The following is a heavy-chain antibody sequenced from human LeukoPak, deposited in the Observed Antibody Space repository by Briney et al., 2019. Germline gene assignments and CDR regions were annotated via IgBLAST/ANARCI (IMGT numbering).Heavy chain of an antibody. CDR1: GFTFRSYE. CDR3: RVWLGDLGFDY. J-gene: IGHJ4*02. D-gene: IGHD3-10*01. CDR2: IRSSGSTI. Sequence: GGSLRLSCAPSGFTFRSYEMSWVRQSPAKGLKRVSYIRSSGSTIDYGDSVKGRFTTSRENDKNSLYLQMNSLRAEDTAVYYCRVWLGDLGFDYWGQGTLVTVSS. V-gene: IGHV3-48*03.